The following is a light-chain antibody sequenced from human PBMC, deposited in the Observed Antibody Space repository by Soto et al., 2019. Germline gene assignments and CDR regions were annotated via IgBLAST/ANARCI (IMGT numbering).Light chain of an antibody. CDR3: AAWDDSLNGWV. V-gene: IGLV1-44*01. CDR2: SNN. J-gene: IGLJ3*02. CDR1: SSNIGSNT. Sequence: QSVLTQPPSASGTPGQRVTISCSGSSSNIGSNTVNWYQQLPGTAPKLLIYSNNQRPSGVPDRFSGSKSGTSASLAISGLQSEDEADYYCAAWDDSLNGWVFRGGTQHTVL.